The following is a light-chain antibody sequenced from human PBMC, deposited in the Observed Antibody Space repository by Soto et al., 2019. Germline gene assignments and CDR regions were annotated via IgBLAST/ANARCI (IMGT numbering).Light chain of an antibody. CDR2: WAS. Sequence: DIVMTQSPDSLAVSLGERATINCKSSQSVLFSFNNENYLAWYQQKPGQPPKLLIYWASTRESVVPDRFSGSGSGTDFTLTISNLQADDVAVDYCQQYRAIPYTFGQGTMLEIK. CDR1: QSVLFSFNNENY. CDR3: QQYRAIPYT. J-gene: IGKJ2*01. V-gene: IGKV4-1*01.